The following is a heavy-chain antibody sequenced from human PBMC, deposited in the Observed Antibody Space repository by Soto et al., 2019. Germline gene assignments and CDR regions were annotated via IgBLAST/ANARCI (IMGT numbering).Heavy chain of an antibody. D-gene: IGHD5-18*01. V-gene: IGHV1-69*13. J-gene: IGHJ4*02. Sequence: SVKVSCKASGGTFYTYTFSWVRQAPGQGLEWMGGITPIYPTTNYAEKFQGRLTVTADGSTNTAYMELNSLTSDDTAVYYCARIPRYSFPTSDDLDSWGQGTLVTVSS. CDR3: ARIPRYSFPTSDDLDS. CDR1: GGTFYTYT. CDR2: ITPIYPTT.